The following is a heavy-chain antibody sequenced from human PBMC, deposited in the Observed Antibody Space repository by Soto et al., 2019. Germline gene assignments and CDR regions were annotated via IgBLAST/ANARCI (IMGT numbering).Heavy chain of an antibody. CDR1: GFTFSSYS. Sequence: GGSLRLSCAASGFTFSSYSMNWVRQDPGKGLEWVSYISSSSSTIYYAVSVKGRFTISRDNAKNSLYLQMNSLRDEDTAVYYCARIYNCYDSREDAFDIWGQGTMVTVSS. D-gene: IGHD3-22*01. J-gene: IGHJ3*02. CDR3: ARIYNCYDSREDAFDI. V-gene: IGHV3-48*02. CDR2: ISSSSSTI.